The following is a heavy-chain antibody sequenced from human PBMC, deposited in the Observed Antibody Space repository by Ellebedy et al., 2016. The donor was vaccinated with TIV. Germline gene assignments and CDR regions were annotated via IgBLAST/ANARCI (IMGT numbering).Heavy chain of an antibody. J-gene: IGHJ5*02. CDR3: AEWQRWFDP. CDR1: GGSIRSNNW. CDR2: IHHSGTT. V-gene: IGHV4-4*02. Sequence: MPSETLSLTCSVSGGSIRSNNWWSWVRQPPGKGLEWIGEIHHSGTTNYNPSLKSRATISVDKSKSQFSLRLTSVTAADTAVYFCAEWQRWFDPWGQGTLVTVSS. D-gene: IGHD3-3*01.